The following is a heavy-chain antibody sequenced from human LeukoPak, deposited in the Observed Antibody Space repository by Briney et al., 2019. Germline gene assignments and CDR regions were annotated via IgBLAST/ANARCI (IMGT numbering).Heavy chain of an antibody. J-gene: IGHJ5*02. CDR1: GYTFTGYY. Sequence: ASVKVSCKASGYTFTGYYMHWVRQAPGQGLEWMGWINPNSGGTNYAQKFQGRVTMTRDTSISTAYMELSRLRSDDTAVYYCARDGSGSYSDGYNWFDPWGQGTLVTVSS. V-gene: IGHV1-2*02. CDR3: ARDGSGSYSDGYNWFDP. D-gene: IGHD1-26*01. CDR2: INPNSGGT.